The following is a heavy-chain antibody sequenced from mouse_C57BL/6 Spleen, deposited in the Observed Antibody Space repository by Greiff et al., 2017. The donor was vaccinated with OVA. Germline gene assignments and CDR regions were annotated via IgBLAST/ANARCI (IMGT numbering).Heavy chain of an antibody. D-gene: IGHD1-1*01. Sequence: QVQLKESGPGLVAPSQSLSITCTVSGFSLTSYGVHWVRQPPGKGLEWLVVIWSDGSTTYNSALKSRLSISKDNSKSQVFLKMNSLQTDDTAMYYCARHSSSYGDWYFDVWGTGTTVTVSS. V-gene: IGHV2-6-1*01. J-gene: IGHJ1*03. CDR3: ARHSSSYGDWYFDV. CDR1: GFSLTSYG. CDR2: IWSDGST.